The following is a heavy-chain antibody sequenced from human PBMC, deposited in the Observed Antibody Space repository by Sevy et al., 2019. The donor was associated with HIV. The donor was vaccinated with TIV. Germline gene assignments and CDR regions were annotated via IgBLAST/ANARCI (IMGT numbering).Heavy chain of an antibody. D-gene: IGHD4-17*01. J-gene: IGHJ6*02. CDR3: ARDGHPRTTVVTPPHYYYGMDV. CDR1: GFTFSSYA. V-gene: IGHV3-30*04. Sequence: GGSLRLSCAASGFTFSSYAMHWVRQAPGKGLEWVAVISYDGSNKYYADSVKGRFTISRDNSKNTLYLQMNSLRAEDTAVYYCARDGHPRTTVVTPPHYYYGMDVWGQGTTVTVSS. CDR2: ISYDGSNK.